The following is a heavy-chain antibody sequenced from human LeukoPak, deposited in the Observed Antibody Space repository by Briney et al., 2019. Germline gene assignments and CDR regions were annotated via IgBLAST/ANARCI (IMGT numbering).Heavy chain of an antibody. J-gene: IGHJ6*02. CDR2: ISGSGGST. Sequence: PGGSLRLSCAASGFTFSSYAMSWVRQAPGKGLEWVSAISGSGGSTYYADSVKGRFTISRDNSKNTLYLQMNSLRAEDTAVYYCARSGNYYYYAMDVWGQGTTVTVSS. V-gene: IGHV3-23*01. D-gene: IGHD3-10*01. CDR1: GFTFSSYA. CDR3: ARSGNYYYYAMDV.